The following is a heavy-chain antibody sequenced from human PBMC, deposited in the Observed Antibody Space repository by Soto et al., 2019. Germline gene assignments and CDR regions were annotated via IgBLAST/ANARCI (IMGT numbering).Heavy chain of an antibody. CDR1: GGSFSGYY. V-gene: IGHV4-34*01. CDR3: ARGGGYDSFDF. CDR2: INHSGST. J-gene: IGHJ4*02. D-gene: IGHD5-12*01. Sequence: SATLSITCAVYGGSFSGYYWSWIRQPPGKGLEWIGEINHSGSTNYNPSLKSRVTISVDTSKNQFSLKLSSVTAADKAVYYCARGGGYDSFDFWGQGIQVTVSS.